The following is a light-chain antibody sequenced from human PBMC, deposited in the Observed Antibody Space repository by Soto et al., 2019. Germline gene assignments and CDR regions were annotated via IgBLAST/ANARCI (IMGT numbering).Light chain of an antibody. CDR1: QGIINY. J-gene: IGKJ1*01. V-gene: IGKV1-27*01. CDR2: AAS. CDR3: QNYNGAPWT. Sequence: DIQMTQSPSSLSASVGDRVTITCRASQGIINYLVWYQQKPGKVLKLLIYAASTLQSGVPSRFSGSGSGTDFTLTISSLQPEDVATYYCQNYNGAPWTFGQGTKVDIK.